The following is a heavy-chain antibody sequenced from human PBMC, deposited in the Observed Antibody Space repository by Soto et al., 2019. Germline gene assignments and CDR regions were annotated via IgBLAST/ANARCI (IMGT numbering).Heavy chain of an antibody. V-gene: IGHV3-7*03. J-gene: IGHJ4*02. Sequence: GGSLTLSCIASEFTLIRPFMGWVRQAPGKGLEWVANINQDGSGTYYVDSVKGRFTISRDNAKNSLYLQMNSLRAEDTAVYYCARYFRGSGRYFFDHWGQGTLVTVSS. D-gene: IGHD6-19*01. CDR2: INQDGSGT. CDR3: ARYFRGSGRYFFDH. CDR1: EFTLIRPF.